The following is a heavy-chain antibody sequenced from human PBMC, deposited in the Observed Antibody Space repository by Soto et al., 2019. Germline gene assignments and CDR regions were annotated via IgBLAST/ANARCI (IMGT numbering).Heavy chain of an antibody. Sequence: GASVKVSCKASGYTFISHGISWVRQAPGQGLEWMGWISGKNGNTNYAQKLQGRVTLTTDTSTSTAYMELRSLRSDDTAAYYCARSALYYYDSSGYPLSWGQGTLVTVSS. V-gene: IGHV1-18*04. J-gene: IGHJ4*02. D-gene: IGHD3-22*01. CDR1: GYTFISHG. CDR3: ARSALYYYDSSGYPLS. CDR2: ISGKNGNT.